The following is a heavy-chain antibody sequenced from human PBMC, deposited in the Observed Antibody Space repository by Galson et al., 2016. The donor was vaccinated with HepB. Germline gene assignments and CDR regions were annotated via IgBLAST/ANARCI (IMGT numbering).Heavy chain of an antibody. CDR1: GFTFSTYA. J-gene: IGHJ4*02. CDR3: AKTPTTATLKTSYFDY. CDR2: ITGTGADT. Sequence: SLRLSCAASGFTFSTYAMSWVRQAPGKGLEWVSAITGTGADTYYADSVKGRFTISRDNSRNTLYLQMNSLRDEDTAIYFCAKTPTTATLKTSYFDYWGQGTLVTVSS. D-gene: IGHD4-17*01. V-gene: IGHV3-23*01.